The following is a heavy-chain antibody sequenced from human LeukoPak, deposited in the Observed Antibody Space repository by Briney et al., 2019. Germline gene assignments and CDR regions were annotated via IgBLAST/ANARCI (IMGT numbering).Heavy chain of an antibody. D-gene: IGHD3-9*01. CDR3: AKVHYDILTGPPFYYYGMDV. V-gene: IGHV1-69*06. Sequence: ASVKLSCNASGGTFSSYAISWVRQAPGQGLEWIGGIIPIFGTATYAQKFQGRVTITADKSTSTAYMELSSLRSEDTAVYYCAKVHYDILTGPPFYYYGMDVWGKGTTVTVSS. J-gene: IGHJ6*04. CDR1: GGTFSSYA. CDR2: IIPIFGTA.